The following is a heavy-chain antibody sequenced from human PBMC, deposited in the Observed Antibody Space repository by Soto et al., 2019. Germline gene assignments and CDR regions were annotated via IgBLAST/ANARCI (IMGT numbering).Heavy chain of an antibody. D-gene: IGHD3-22*01. CDR1: GGSISSGDYY. CDR2: IYYSGST. J-gene: IGHJ4*02. V-gene: IGHV4-30-4*01. Sequence: NPSETLSLTCTVSGGSISSGDYYWSWIRQPPGKGLEWIGYIYYSGSTYYNPSLKSRVTISVDTSKNQFSLKLSSVTAADTAVYYCARMYYYDSSEIDYWGQGTMVTVYS. CDR3: ARMYYYDSSEIDY.